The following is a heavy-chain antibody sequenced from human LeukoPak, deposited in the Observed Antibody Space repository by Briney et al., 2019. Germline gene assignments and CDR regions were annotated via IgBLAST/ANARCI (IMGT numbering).Heavy chain of an antibody. CDR2: INHSGST. CDR1: GGSLSGYY. J-gene: IGHJ5*02. CDR3: ARGGYYDSSGYYQWNWFDP. D-gene: IGHD3-22*01. Sequence: SETLSLTCAVYGGSLSGYYWGWIRQPPGKGLEWIGEINHSGSTNYNPSLKSRVTISVDTSKNQFSLKLSSVTAADTAVYYCARGGYYDSSGYYQWNWFDPWGQGTLVTVSS. V-gene: IGHV4-34*01.